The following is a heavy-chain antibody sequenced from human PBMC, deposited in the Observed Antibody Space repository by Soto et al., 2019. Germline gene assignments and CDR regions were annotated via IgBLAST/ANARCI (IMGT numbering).Heavy chain of an antibody. CDR2: IYYSGST. Sequence: QVQLQESGPGLVKPSETLSLTCTVSGGSISSYYWSWIRQPPGKGLEWIGYIYYSGSTNYNPSLKSRVTISVDTSKNQFSLKLSSVTAADTAVYYCARLITLLERGYNWFDPWGQGTLVTVSS. CDR3: ARLITLLERGYNWFDP. J-gene: IGHJ5*02. CDR1: GGSISSYY. V-gene: IGHV4-59*08. D-gene: IGHD1-1*01.